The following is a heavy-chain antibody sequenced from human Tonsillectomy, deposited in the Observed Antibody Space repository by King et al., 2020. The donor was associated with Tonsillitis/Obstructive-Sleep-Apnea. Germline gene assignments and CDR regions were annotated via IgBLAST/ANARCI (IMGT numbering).Heavy chain of an antibody. J-gene: IGHJ4*02. CDR3: ARREMATGNFDF. CDR1: GFSLSNARMG. Sequence: VTLKESGPVRMKPTETLTLTCTVSGFSLSNARMGVSWIRQPPGKALEWLAHIFSSDQKFYSATLKTRLTVSKDTSKSQVVLTMTNMDPVDTSTYYGARREMATGNFDFWGQGTLVTVSS. D-gene: IGHD5-24*01. V-gene: IGHV2-26*01. CDR2: IFSSDQK.